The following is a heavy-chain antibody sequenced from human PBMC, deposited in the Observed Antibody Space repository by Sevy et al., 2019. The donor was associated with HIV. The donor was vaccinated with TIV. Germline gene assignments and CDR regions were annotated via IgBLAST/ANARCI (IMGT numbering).Heavy chain of an antibody. V-gene: IGHV4-39*01. J-gene: IGHJ4*02. CDR3: ARRWVAAAGTFDY. CDR2: IYYSGST. D-gene: IGHD6-13*01. Sequence: SETLSLTCTVSGGSISSSSYYWGWIRQPPGKGLEWIGSIYYSGSTYYNPSLKSRVTISVDTSKNQFSLKLSSVTAADTAVYHCARRWVAAAGTFDYWGQGTLVTVSS. CDR1: GGSISSSSYY.